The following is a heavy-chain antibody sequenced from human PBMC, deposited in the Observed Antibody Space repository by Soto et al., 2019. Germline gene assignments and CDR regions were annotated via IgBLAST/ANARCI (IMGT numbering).Heavy chain of an antibody. D-gene: IGHD2-21*02. J-gene: IGHJ4*02. Sequence: GGSLRLSCAASGFTFSNYAFYWVRQAPGKGLEWVAVIPFDRSSPIYADSVKGRFTFSRDNSRNTLYLQMNSLRVDDTGVYYCVRDTYCTFEIWGQGTLVTVSS. CDR1: GFTFSNYA. CDR3: VRDTYCTFEI. V-gene: IGHV3-30*04. CDR2: IPFDRSSP.